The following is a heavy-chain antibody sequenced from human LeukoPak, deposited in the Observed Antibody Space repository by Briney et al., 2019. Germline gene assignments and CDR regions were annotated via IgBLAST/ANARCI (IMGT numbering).Heavy chain of an antibody. D-gene: IGHD6-19*01. CDR1: GFTFSSYG. Sequence: GGSLRLSCAASGFTFSSYGMHWVRQAPGKGLEWVAVISYDGSNKYYADSVKGRFTISRDNSKNTLYLQMNSLRAEDTAVYYCARSRQWLELRYFDYWGQGTLVTVSS. V-gene: IGHV3-30*03. CDR2: ISYDGSNK. J-gene: IGHJ4*02. CDR3: ARSRQWLELRYFDY.